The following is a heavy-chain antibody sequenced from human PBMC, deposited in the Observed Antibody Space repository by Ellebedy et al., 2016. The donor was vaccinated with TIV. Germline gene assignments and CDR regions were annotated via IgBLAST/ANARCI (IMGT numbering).Heavy chain of an antibody. CDR3: TTVIIGGGS. CDR2: IKNIGDGGTR. CDR1: GLTFSSAW. D-gene: IGHD3/OR15-3a*01. V-gene: IGHV3-15*01. Sequence: GESLKISXAVSGLTFSSAWLSWVRQAPGKGLEWVGRIKNIGDGGTRDYAAPVKGRFTISRDDSKNTLYLQMNSLKTEDTAVYYCTTVIIGGGSWGQGTLVTVSS. J-gene: IGHJ5*02.